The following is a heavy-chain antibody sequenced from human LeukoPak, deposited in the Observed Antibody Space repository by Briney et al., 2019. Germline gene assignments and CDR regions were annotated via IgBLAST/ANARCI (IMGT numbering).Heavy chain of an antibody. CDR2: IYYSGST. J-gene: IGHJ4*02. D-gene: IGHD2-15*01. Sequence: SETLSLTCTVSGGSISSYYWGWIRQPPGKGLEWIGSIYYSGSTYYNPSLKSRVTISVDTSKNQFSLKLSSVTAADTAVYYCARDRGYCSGGSCYGVDYWGQGTLVTVSS. CDR3: ARDRGYCSGGSCYGVDY. CDR1: GGSISSYY. V-gene: IGHV4-39*07.